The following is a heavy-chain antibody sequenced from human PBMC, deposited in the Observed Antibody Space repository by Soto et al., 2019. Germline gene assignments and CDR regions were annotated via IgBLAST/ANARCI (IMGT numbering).Heavy chain of an antibody. V-gene: IGHV3-30*18. D-gene: IGHD3-16*01. J-gene: IGHJ4*02. CDR3: AKDLIGRTYDYVNGNDY. CDR1: GFTFSSYG. CDR2: ISYDGSNK. Sequence: GGSLRLSCAASGFTFSSYGMHWVRQAPGKGLEWVAVISYDGSNKYYADSVKGRFTISRDNSKNTLYLQMNSLRAEDTAVYYCAKDLIGRTYDYVNGNDYWGQGTLVTVSS.